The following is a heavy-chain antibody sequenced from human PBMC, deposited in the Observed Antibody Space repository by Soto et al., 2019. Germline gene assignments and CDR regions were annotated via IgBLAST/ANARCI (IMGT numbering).Heavy chain of an antibody. CDR1: GFTFSSYS. D-gene: IGHD3-22*01. CDR3: ARDGSDYYDIYYYYGMDV. Sequence: EVQLVESGGGLVKPGGSLRLSCAASGFTFSSYSMNWVRQAPGKGLEWVSSISSSSSYIYYADSVKGRFTISRDNAKNSLYLQRNSLRAEDTAVYYCARDGSDYYDIYYYYGMDVWGQGTTVTVSS. J-gene: IGHJ6*02. CDR2: ISSSSSYI. V-gene: IGHV3-21*01.